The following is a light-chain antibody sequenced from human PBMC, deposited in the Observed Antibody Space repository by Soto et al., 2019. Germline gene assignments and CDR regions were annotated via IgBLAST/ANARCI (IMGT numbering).Light chain of an antibody. CDR2: AAS. CDR1: QSIGNSY. V-gene: IGKV3D-7*01. J-gene: IGKJ4*01. CDR3: QQFGSSPLT. Sequence: EIVMTQSPATLSLSPGERATLSCRASQSIGNSYLSWYQQKPGQAPRLLIYAASTRATGIPARFSGSGSGTDFTLTISSLQPEDFAVYFCQQFGSSPLTFGGGTKVEI.